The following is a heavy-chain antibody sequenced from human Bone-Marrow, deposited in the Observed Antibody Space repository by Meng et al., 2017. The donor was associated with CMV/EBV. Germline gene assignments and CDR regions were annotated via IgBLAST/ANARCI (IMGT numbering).Heavy chain of an antibody. J-gene: IGHJ1*01. V-gene: IGHV4-34*01. CDR3: ARRLRGTGPKYFQH. CDR2: INHSGST. D-gene: IGHD3/OR15-3a*01. Sequence: VPVQQVGPGQLKPSETLSHTCAVYGGSFSGYYWSWIRQPPGKGLEWIGEINHSGSTNYNPSLKSRVTISVDTSKNQFSLKLSSVTAADTAVYYCARRLRGTGPKYFQHWGQGTLVTVSS. CDR1: GGSFSGYY.